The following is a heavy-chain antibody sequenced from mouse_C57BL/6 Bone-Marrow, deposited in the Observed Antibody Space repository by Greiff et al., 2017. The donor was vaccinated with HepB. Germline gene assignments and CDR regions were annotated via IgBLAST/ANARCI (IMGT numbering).Heavy chain of an antibody. CDR2: IHPSDSDT. CDR3: ASLYDGYYVNFDY. D-gene: IGHD2-3*01. CDR1: GYTFTSYW. J-gene: IGHJ2*01. Sequence: QVHVKQPGAELVKPGASVKVSCKASGYTFTSYWMHWVKQRPGQGLEWIGRIHPSDSDTNYNQKFKGKATLTVDKSSSTAYMQLSSLTSEDSAVYYCASLYDGYYVNFDYWGQGTTLTVSS. V-gene: IGHV1-74*01.